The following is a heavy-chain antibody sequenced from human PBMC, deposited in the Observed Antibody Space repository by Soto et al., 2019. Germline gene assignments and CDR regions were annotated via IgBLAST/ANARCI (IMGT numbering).Heavy chain of an antibody. Sequence: SETLSLTCTVSGGSISSSSYYWGWIRQPPGKGLEWIGSIYYSGSTYYNPSLKSRVTISVDTSKNQFSLKLSSVTAADTAVYYCASIYGSGSYYRAGDYWGQGTLVIVSS. CDR3: ASIYGSGSYYRAGDY. V-gene: IGHV4-39*01. J-gene: IGHJ4*02. D-gene: IGHD3-10*01. CDR2: IYYSGST. CDR1: GGSISSSSYY.